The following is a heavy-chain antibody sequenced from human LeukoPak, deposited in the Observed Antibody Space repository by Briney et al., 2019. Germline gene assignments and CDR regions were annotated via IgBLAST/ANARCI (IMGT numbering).Heavy chain of an antibody. CDR1: GFTFRSYA. CDR2: IIYDGGHT. D-gene: IGHD3-22*01. V-gene: IGHV3-23*01. CDR3: AKDGLSYDGSTHVYYFHY. Sequence: PGGSLRLSCTASGFTFRSYAMSWVRQAPGKGLECVSSIIYDGGHTYYAASVKGLFTISRYNSQNTLYLQMNSLRAEDTAPYYCAKDGLSYDGSTHVYYFHYLGQGTRVTVSS. J-gene: IGHJ4*02.